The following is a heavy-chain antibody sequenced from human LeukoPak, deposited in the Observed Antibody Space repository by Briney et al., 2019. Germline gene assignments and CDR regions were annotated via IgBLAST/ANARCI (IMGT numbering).Heavy chain of an antibody. CDR1: GFTFSSYA. CDR3: AKVARKWELSDYFDY. D-gene: IGHD1-26*01. J-gene: IGHJ4*02. CDR2: ISGSGGST. V-gene: IGHV3-23*01. Sequence: GGSLRLSCAASGFTFSSYAMSWVRQAPGKGREWVSAISGSGGSTYYADSVKGRFTISRDNSKNTLYLPMNSLRAEDTAVYYCAKVARKWELSDYFDYWGQGTLVAVSS.